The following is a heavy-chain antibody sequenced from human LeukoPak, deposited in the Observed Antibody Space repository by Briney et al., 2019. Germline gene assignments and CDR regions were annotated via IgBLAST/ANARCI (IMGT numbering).Heavy chain of an antibody. D-gene: IGHD3-10*01. CDR1: GFTVSSNY. Sequence: AGGSLRLSCAASGFTVSSNYMSWVRQAPGKGLEWVSIIYRGDSTYYADSVKGRFTISRDNSKNRLYLQMNSLRAGDTAVYYCARMSGTMVRGVIRVGYYMDVWGKGTTVTVSS. V-gene: IGHV3-66*02. CDR2: IYRGDST. CDR3: ARMSGTMVRGVIRVGYYMDV. J-gene: IGHJ6*03.